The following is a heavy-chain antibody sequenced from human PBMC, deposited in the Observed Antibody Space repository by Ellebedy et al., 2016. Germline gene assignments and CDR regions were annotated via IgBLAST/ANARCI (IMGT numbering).Heavy chain of an antibody. J-gene: IGHJ6*03. CDR3: ARERDSSSWFSYYYYYMDV. V-gene: IGHV3-21*01. CDR2: ISSSSSYI. Sequence: GESLKISXAASGFTFSSYGMHWVRQAPGKGLEWVSSISSSSSYIYYADSVKGRFTISRDNSKNTLYLQMNSLRAEDTAVYYCARERDSSSWFSYYYYYMDVWGKGTTVTVSS. CDR1: GFTFSSYG. D-gene: IGHD6-13*01.